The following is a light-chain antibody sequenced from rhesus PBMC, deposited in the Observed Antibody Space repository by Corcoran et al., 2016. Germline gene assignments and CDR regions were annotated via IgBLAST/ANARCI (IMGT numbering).Light chain of an antibody. CDR3: QQYNSAPWT. CDR1: QGISSW. J-gene: IGKJ1*01. Sequence: DIQMTQSPSSLSASVGDRVTITCRASQGISSWLAWYQQKPGKAPKLMIYKASSLQSGVPSRFSGSGSGTEFPLTISSLQPEDFATYYCQQYNSAPWTFGLGSKVEIK. V-gene: IGKV1-21*01. CDR2: KAS.